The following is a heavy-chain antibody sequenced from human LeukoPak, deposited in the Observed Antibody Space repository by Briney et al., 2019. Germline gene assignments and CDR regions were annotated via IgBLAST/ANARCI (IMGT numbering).Heavy chain of an antibody. CDR2: ISSSSSYI. V-gene: IGHV3-21*01. CDR1: GFTFSSYS. CDR3: ARDSTRRGYCSSTSCYVVY. J-gene: IGHJ4*02. Sequence: GGSLRLSCAASGFTFSSYSMNWVRQAPGKGLEWVSSISSSSSYIYYADSVKGRFTISRDNAKNSLYLQMNSLRAEDTAVYYCARDSTRRGYCSSTSCYVVYWGQGTLVTVSS. D-gene: IGHD2-2*01.